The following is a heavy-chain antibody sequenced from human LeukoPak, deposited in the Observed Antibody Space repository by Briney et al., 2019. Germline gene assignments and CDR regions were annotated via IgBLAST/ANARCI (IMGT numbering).Heavy chain of an antibody. CDR2: IYYSGST. CDR1: GGSISSYY. V-gene: IGHV4-59*01. CDR3: ARGPNSAAMDY. D-gene: IGHD5-18*01. Sequence: SSETLSFTCTVSGGSISSYYWIWIRQPPGKALEWIGYIYYSGSTNYNPSLKSRVTISVATSNNQYSLNLSSVTAADTAVYYCARGPNSAAMDYWGQGTLVTVSS. J-gene: IGHJ4*02.